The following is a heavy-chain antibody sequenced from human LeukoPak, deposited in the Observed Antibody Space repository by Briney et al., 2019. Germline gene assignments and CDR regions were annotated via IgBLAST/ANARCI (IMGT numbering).Heavy chain of an antibody. J-gene: IGHJ6*04. V-gene: IGHV3-30*04. CDR2: ISNDETKR. CDR3: ARGPKDTSVWTYSYYGMDV. Sequence: GGSLRLSCAASGLTFSRYPLHWVRQAPGKGLEWVSLISNDETKRFYSDSVKGRFTISRDNSKNTLYLQLNSLRPEDTAVYYCARGPKDTSVWTYSYYGMDVWGKGTTVTVSS. D-gene: IGHD6-19*01. CDR1: GLTFSRYP.